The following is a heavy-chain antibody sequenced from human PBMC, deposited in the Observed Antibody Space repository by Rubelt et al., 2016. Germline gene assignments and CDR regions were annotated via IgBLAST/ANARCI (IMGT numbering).Heavy chain of an antibody. Sequence: QLQLQVSGPGLVKPSETLSLTCTVSGGSISGSSNYWGWIRQPPGKGLEWIGSVFYSGRTYFHPSLESRVTISVDTSQNQFSRNLNSVTAADTAVYYWARGDRSGSYHFDLWGRGTLVTVSS. V-gene: IGHV4-39*01. CDR1: GGSISGSSNY. CDR3: ARGDRSGSYHFDL. J-gene: IGHJ2*01. D-gene: IGHD1-26*01. CDR2: VFYSGRT.